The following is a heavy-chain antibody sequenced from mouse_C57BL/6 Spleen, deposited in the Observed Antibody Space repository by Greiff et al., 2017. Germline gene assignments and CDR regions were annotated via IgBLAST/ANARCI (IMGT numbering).Heavy chain of an antibody. V-gene: IGHV3-6*01. CDR3: ASGGSSSYWYFDV. CDR1: GYSITSGYY. CDR2: ISYDGSN. D-gene: IGHD1-1*01. J-gene: IGHJ1*03. Sequence: EVKLMESGPGLVKPSQSLSLTCSVTGYSITSGYYWNWLRQFPGNKLEWMGYISYDGSNNYNPSLKNRISITRDTSKNQFFLKLNSVTTEDTATYYCASGGSSSYWYFDVWGTGTTVTVSS.